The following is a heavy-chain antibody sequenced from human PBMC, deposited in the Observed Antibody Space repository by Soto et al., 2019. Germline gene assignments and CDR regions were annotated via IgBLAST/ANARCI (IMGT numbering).Heavy chain of an antibody. V-gene: IGHV1-2*02. D-gene: IGHD3-10*01. CDR1: GYTFTAYY. CDR3: ARNMDYYYGPGSGNGHGF. Sequence: QVQLVQSGAEVKEPGDSVRVSCEASGYTFTAYYIHWVRQAPGQDLEWMGWVNTKFGDTTYAQDFQGRVSMTRDMAISTVYMELDRLTSGDTAIYYCARNMDYYYGPGSGNGHGFWGQGTAVTVFS. CDR2: VNTKFGDT. J-gene: IGHJ6*02.